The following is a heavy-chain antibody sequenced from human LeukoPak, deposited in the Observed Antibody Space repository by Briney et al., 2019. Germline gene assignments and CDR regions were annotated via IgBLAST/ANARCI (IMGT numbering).Heavy chain of an antibody. J-gene: IGHJ6*02. CDR2: IRSKAYGGTT. CDR3: ASDSPYYGMDV. V-gene: IGHV3-49*03. CDR1: GFTFGDYA. Sequence: GGSLRLSCTASGFTFGDYAMSWFRQAPGKGPEWISFIRSKAYGGTTEYAASVKGRFTISRDNAKNTLYLQMSGLRVEDTAVYHCASDSPYYGMDVWGQGTTVTVSS.